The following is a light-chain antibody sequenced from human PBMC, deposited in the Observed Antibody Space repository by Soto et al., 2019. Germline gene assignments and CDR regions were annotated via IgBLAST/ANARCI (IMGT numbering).Light chain of an antibody. CDR2: AAS. J-gene: IGKJ1*01. CDR3: QQLNGYPIT. V-gene: IGKV1-9*01. Sequence: IQLTQSASSVSASVGDRVTITCRASQDISSYLAWYQQKPGKAPKLLIYAASTLQSGVPSRFSGSGSGTDFTLTISSLQPEDFATYYCQQLNGYPITFGQGTKVDIK. CDR1: QDISSY.